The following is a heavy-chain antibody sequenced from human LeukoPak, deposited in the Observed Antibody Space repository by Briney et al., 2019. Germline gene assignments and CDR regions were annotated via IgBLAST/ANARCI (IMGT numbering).Heavy chain of an antibody. V-gene: IGHV4-30-2*01. CDR1: GGSISSGGYS. Sequence: SQTLSLTCAVSGGSISSGGYSWSWLRQPPGKGLEWIGYIYHSGSTYYNPSLKSRVTISVDRSKNQFSLKLSSVTAADMAVYYCARGPITPYYYDSSGYYWGGPFDYWGQGTLVTVSS. CDR2: IYHSGST. D-gene: IGHD3-22*01. CDR3: ARGPITPYYYDSSGYYWGGPFDY. J-gene: IGHJ4*02.